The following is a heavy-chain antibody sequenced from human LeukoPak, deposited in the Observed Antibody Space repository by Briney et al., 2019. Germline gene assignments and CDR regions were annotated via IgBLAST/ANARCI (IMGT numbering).Heavy chain of an antibody. V-gene: IGHV1-69*05. J-gene: IGHJ6*02. Sequence: SVTVSCKASGGTFSSYAISWVRQAPGQGLEWMGGIIPIFGTANYAQKFQGRVTITTDESTSTAYMGLSSLRSEDTAVYYCARSQRQILSCMAVWGQGTTVTVSS. CDR1: GGTFSSYA. CDR2: IIPIFGTA. CDR3: ARSQRQILSCMAV. D-gene: IGHD2-8*02.